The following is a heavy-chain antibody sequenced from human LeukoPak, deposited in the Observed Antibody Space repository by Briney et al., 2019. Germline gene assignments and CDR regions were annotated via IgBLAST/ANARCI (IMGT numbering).Heavy chain of an antibody. CDR3: ARGDDFSGDH. D-gene: IGHD1-1*01. J-gene: IGHJ4*02. V-gene: IGHV3-7*04. CDR2: IHPEGNEK. Sequence: GGSLRLSCATSGFTFSNFWMSWVRQAPGRGLEWVANIHPEGNEKYHVESVKGRFTISRDNARNLLFLQMNGLRVEDAAVYYCARGDDFSGDHWGQGTLVTVSS. CDR1: GFTFSNFW.